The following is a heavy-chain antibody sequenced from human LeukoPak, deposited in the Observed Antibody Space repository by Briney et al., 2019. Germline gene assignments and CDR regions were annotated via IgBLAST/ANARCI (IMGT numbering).Heavy chain of an antibody. CDR3: ARERRPSLYDSERLALDP. Sequence: ASVKVSCQASGYTFTAYFIYWVRQAPGQGLEWMGSINSNSGATTFAQKFQGRVTMTRDKSIKTAYMELHRLTSDDTAVYYCARERRPSLYDSERLALDPWGQGTLVTVSS. CDR2: INSNSGAT. CDR1: GYTFTAYF. D-gene: IGHD3-22*01. J-gene: IGHJ5*02. V-gene: IGHV1-2*02.